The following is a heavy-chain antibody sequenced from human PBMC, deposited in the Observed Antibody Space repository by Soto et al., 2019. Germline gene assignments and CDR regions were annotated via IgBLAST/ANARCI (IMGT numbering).Heavy chain of an antibody. D-gene: IGHD4-17*01. CDR3: AKGTLVYGDYAY. J-gene: IGHJ4*02. Sequence: GGSLRLSCAASGFTFSSYAMSWVRQAPGKGLEWVSAISGRGGSTYYADSVKGRFTISRDNSKNTLYLQMNSLRAEDTAVYYCAKGTLVYGDYAYWGQGTLVTASS. V-gene: IGHV3-23*01. CDR1: GFTFSSYA. CDR2: ISGRGGST.